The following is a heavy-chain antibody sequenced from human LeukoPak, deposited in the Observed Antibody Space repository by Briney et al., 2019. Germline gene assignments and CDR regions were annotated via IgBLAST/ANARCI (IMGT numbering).Heavy chain of an antibody. V-gene: IGHV4-30-4*01. CDR2: IYYSGST. Sequence: PSQTLSLTCTVSGGSISSGDYYWSWIRQPPGKGLEWIGYIYYSGSTYYNPSLKSRVTISVDTSKNQFSLKLSSVTAADTAVYYCARAAPYTTYYYYDMDVWGQGTTVTVSS. J-gene: IGHJ6*02. D-gene: IGHD1-1*01. CDR1: GGSISSGDYY. CDR3: ARAAPYTTYYYYDMDV.